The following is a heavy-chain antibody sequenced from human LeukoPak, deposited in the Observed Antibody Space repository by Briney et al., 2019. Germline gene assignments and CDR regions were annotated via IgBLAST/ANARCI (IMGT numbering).Heavy chain of an antibody. Sequence: GGSLRLSCAGSGFTFSSYGMHWVRQAPGKGLEWVALISYDGTNKYYGDSVKGRFTISRDKSKNTLFLQMNSLRAEDTAVYYCAKASIAAAGGYFQHWGQGTLVTVSS. CDR1: GFTFSSYG. CDR3: AKASIAAAGGYFQH. CDR2: ISYDGTNK. J-gene: IGHJ1*01. V-gene: IGHV3-30*18. D-gene: IGHD6-13*01.